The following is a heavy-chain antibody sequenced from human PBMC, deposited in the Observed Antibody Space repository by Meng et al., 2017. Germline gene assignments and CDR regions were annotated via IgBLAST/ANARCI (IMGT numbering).Heavy chain of an antibody. V-gene: IGHV4-39*07. CDR3: ARGYHYYYDSSGPFNWFDP. CDR2: IYYSGST. Sequence: QLQLEGSGPGLVNPSEPLSPTCPVSGGSIRGSSYYWGWIRQPPGKGLEWIGSIYYSGSTYYNPSLKSRVTISVDTSKNQFSLKLSSVTAADTAVYYCARGYHYYYDSSGPFNWFDPWGQGTLVTVSS. D-gene: IGHD3-22*01. CDR1: GGSIRGSSYY. J-gene: IGHJ5*02.